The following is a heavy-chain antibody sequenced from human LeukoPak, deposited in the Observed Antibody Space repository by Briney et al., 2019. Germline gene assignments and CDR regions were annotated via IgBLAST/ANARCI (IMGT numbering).Heavy chain of an antibody. Sequence: SETLSLTCTVSGGSISSSSYYWGWIRQPPGKGLEWIGSIYYSGSTYYNPSLKSRVTISVDTSKNQFSLKLSSVTAADTAVYYCGSPRSRFGELLLHYWGQGTLVTVSS. CDR2: IYYSGST. CDR3: GSPRSRFGELLLHY. V-gene: IGHV4-39*01. J-gene: IGHJ4*02. CDR1: GGSISSSSYY. D-gene: IGHD3-10*02.